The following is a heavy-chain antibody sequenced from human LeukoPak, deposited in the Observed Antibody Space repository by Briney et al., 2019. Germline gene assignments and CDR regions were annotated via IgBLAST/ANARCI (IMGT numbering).Heavy chain of an antibody. V-gene: IGHV3-48*04. CDR2: ISSSSSTI. J-gene: IGHJ4*02. CDR3: ASNMYSENYYLYPF. Sequence: PGGSLRLSCAASGFTFSSYSMNWVRQAPGKGLEWVSYISSSSSTIYYADSVKGRFTISRDNAKNSLYLQMNSLRAEDTAAYYCASNMYSENYYLYPFWGQGTLVTVSS. CDR1: GFTFSSYS. D-gene: IGHD1-26*01.